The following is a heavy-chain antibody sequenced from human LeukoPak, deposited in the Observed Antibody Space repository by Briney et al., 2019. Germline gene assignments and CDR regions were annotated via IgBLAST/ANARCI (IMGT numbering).Heavy chain of an antibody. J-gene: IGHJ5*02. Sequence: PSEALSLTCTVSGGSISSYYWSWIRQPPGKGLEWIGNIYNSGGTNYNPSLKSRVTTSVDTSKNQFSLKLTSVTAADTAVYYCARYRGNSNGGFDPWGQGTLVTVSS. D-gene: IGHD4-23*01. CDR1: GGSISSYY. CDR2: IYNSGGT. CDR3: ARYRGNSNGGFDP. V-gene: IGHV4-59*01.